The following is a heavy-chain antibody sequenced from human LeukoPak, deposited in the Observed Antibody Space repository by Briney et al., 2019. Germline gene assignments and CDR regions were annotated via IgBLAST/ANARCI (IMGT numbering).Heavy chain of an antibody. D-gene: IGHD1-7*01. V-gene: IGHV1-24*01. Sequence: ASVKVSCKVSGYTLTELSMHWVRQAPGKGLEWMGGFDPEDGETIYAQKFQGRVTMTEDTSTDTAYMELSSLRSEDTAVYYCATAFSHLELRDXWGQGTLVTVSS. CDR2: FDPEDGET. J-gene: IGHJ4*02. CDR1: GYTLTELS. CDR3: ATAFSHLELRDX.